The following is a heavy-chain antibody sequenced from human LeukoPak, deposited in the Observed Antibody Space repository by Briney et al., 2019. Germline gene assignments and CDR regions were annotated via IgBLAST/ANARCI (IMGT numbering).Heavy chain of an antibody. V-gene: IGHV1-2*02. D-gene: IGHD5-12*01. CDR3: ARGPGRGYSGYVDY. J-gene: IGHJ4*02. CDR2: INPNSGGT. Sequence: GASVTVSFKASGYTFTGYYMHWVRQAPGQGLEWMGWINPNSGGTNYAQKFQGRVTMTRDTSISTAYMELSRLRSDDTAVYYCARGPGRGYSGYVDYWGQGTLVTVSS. CDR1: GYTFTGYY.